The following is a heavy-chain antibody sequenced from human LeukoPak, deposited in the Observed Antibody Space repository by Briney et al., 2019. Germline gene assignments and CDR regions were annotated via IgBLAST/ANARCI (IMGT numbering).Heavy chain of an antibody. V-gene: IGHV5-51*01. CDR1: GYSFTSYW. D-gene: IGHD2-15*01. J-gene: IGHJ5*02. CDR2: IYPGDSDT. Sequence: GESLKISCKGSGYSFTSYWIGWVRQMPGKGLEWMGIIYPGDSDTRYSPSFQGQVTISADKSISTAYLQWSSLKASDTAMYYCARLRRYCSGGSCYSGYNWFDPWGQGTLVTVSS. CDR3: ARLRRYCSGGSCYSGYNWFDP.